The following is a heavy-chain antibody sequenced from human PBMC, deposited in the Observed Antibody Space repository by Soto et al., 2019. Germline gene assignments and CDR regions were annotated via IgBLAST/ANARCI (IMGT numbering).Heavy chain of an antibody. CDR3: ARTSDHPYLFAY. D-gene: IGHD2-2*01. CDR2: IHYSGST. J-gene: IGHJ4*02. Sequence: PSETLSLTCTVSGGSINSYYWSWFRQPPGKGLEWIGYIHYSGSTNYNPSLKSRVTISVDTSKNQFSLKLNSVNAADTAVYYCARTSDHPYLFAYRGQRTPVTVSS. V-gene: IGHV4-59*01. CDR1: GGSINSYY.